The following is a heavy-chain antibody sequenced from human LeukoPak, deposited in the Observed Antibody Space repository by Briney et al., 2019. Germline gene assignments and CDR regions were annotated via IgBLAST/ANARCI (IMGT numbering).Heavy chain of an antibody. Sequence: PSETLSLTCTVSGGSISSSSSYWGWIRQPPGKGLEGIGSIYYSGSTYYNPSLKSRVTISVDTSKNQFSLKLSSVTAADTAVYYCARPMGYNWNARTGNWFDPWGQGTLVTVSS. J-gene: IGHJ5*02. CDR1: GGSISSSSSY. V-gene: IGHV4-39*01. CDR3: ARPMGYNWNARTGNWFDP. CDR2: IYYSGST. D-gene: IGHD1-20*01.